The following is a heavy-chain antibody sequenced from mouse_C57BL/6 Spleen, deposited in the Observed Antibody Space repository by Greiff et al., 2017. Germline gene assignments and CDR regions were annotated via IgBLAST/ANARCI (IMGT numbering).Heavy chain of an antibody. J-gene: IGHJ2*01. V-gene: IGHV1-64*01. D-gene: IGHD2-4*01. Sequence: VQLQQPGAELVKPGASVKLSCKASGYTFTSYWMHWVKQRPGQGLEWIGMIHPNSGSTNYNEKFKSKATLTVDKSSSTAYMQLSSLTSEDSAVXYWARKGYDYDGVDYWGQGTTLTVSS. CDR2: IHPNSGST. CDR1: GYTFTSYW. CDR3: ARKGYDYDGVDY.